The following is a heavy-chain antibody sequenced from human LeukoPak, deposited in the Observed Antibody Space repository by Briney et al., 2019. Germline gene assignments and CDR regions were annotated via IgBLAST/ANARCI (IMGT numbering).Heavy chain of an antibody. J-gene: IGHJ6*02. CDR1: GFTFSTYD. D-gene: IGHD3-3*01. CDR2: ISYDGGNK. CDR3: ARHFGVITKGVYYYYYGMDV. Sequence: GGSLRLSCAASGFTFSTYDMHWVRQAPGKGLEWVAIISYDGGNKYYADSVKGRFTISRDNSKNTLYLQMNSLRAEDTAVYYCARHFGVITKGVYYYYYGMDVWGQGTTVTVSS. V-gene: IGHV3-30*03.